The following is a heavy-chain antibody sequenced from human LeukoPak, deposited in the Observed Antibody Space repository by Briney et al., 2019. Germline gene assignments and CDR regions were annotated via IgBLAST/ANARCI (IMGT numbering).Heavy chain of an antibody. D-gene: IGHD2-21*01. Sequence: PGGSLRLSCAASGFTFSSYWMHWVRQVPGKGLVWVSRIYRDGSSTNYADSVKGRFTISRDNVKNTLYLQMNSLRAEDTAVYYCARERGIGRFDPWGQGTLVTVSS. V-gene: IGHV3-74*01. CDR2: IYRDGSST. CDR3: ARERGIGRFDP. J-gene: IGHJ5*02. CDR1: GFTFSSYW.